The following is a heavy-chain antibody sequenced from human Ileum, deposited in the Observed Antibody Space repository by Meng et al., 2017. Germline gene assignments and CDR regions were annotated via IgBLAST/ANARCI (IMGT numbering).Heavy chain of an antibody. CDR1: GVCNSSGNYY. D-gene: IGHD2-8*01. CDR2: IYSNGNT. CDR3: ARAPKYCTNAVCSRPLDS. V-gene: IGHV4-30-4*01. Sequence: QVQLQESGPRLVKPSQTLPLPCTVSGVCNSSGNYYWSWFRQSPGKGPEWIGYIYSNGNTYSNPSLRCRLMISIDTSKNQFSLKLSSVTAADTAVYYCARAPKYCTNAVCSRPLDSWGQGTLVTVSS. J-gene: IGHJ4*02.